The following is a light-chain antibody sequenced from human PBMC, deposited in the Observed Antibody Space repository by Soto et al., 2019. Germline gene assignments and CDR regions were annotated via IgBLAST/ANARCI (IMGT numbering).Light chain of an antibody. CDR3: QQRSDWPTT. CDR1: QSVRTY. CDR2: DTS. Sequence: EVVLTQSPATLSLSPGDRATLSCRASQSVRTYLAWYQQKPGQAPRLLISDTSDRATGITARFSGSGSGTDFTLTINSLEAEDFAVYYCQQRSDWPTTFGGGTKVAIK. J-gene: IGKJ4*02. V-gene: IGKV3-11*01.